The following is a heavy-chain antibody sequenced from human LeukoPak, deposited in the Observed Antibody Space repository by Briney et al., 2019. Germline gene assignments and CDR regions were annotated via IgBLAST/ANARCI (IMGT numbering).Heavy chain of an antibody. Sequence: SETLSLTCTVSGGSISSGGYYWSWLRQHPGKGLEWIGYIYYSGSTYYNPSLKSRVTISVDTSKNQFSLKLSSVTAADTAVYCARTTGLYAFDIWGQGTMVTVSS. CDR1: GGSISSGGYY. CDR3: ARTTGLYAFDI. J-gene: IGHJ3*02. CDR2: IYYSGST. V-gene: IGHV4-31*03. D-gene: IGHD1-14*01.